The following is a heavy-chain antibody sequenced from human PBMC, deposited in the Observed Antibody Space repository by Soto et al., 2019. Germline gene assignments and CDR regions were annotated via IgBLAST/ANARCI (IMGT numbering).Heavy chain of an antibody. V-gene: IGHV3-23*01. J-gene: IGHJ6*03. CDR2: ISGSGGST. CDR3: AKGPWNFPGYYYYMDV. Sequence: GGSLRLSCAASGFTFSSYAMSWVRQAPGKGLEWVSAISGSGGSTYYADSVKGRFTISRDNSKNTLYLQMNSLRAEDTAVYYCAKGPWNFPGYYYYMDVWGKGTTVTVSS. D-gene: IGHD1-7*01. CDR1: GFTFSSYA.